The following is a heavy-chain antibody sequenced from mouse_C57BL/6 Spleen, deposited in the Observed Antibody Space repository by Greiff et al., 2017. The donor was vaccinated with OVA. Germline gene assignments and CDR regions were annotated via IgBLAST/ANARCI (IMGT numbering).Heavy chain of an antibody. CDR3: AKDPMYDSNYVGNWYFDV. Sequence: EVQRVESGGDLVKPGGSLKLSCAASGFTFSSYGMSWVRQTPDKRLEWVATISSGGSYTYYPDSVKGRFTISRDNAKNTLYLQMSRLKSEDTAMYYCAKDPMYDSNYVGNWYFDVWGTGTTVTVSS. D-gene: IGHD2-5*01. CDR2: ISSGGSYT. CDR1: GFTFSSYG. J-gene: IGHJ1*03. V-gene: IGHV5-6*01.